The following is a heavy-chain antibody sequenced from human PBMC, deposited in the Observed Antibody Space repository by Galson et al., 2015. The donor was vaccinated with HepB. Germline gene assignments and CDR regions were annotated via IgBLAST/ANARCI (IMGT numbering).Heavy chain of an antibody. CDR1: GFTFSTYW. J-gene: IGHJ6*02. V-gene: IGHV3-74*01. CDR2: MNGDGSST. Sequence: SLRLSCAVSGFTFSTYWMYWVRQAPGKGLVWVSRMNGDGSSTNYEDSVKGRVTISRDNAKNTLYLQMNSLREEPQPWDSQLFLLADQDCTQRTHHGVWGQGTTVTVSS. D-gene: IGHD2-2*01. CDR3: LFLLADQDCTQRTHHGV.